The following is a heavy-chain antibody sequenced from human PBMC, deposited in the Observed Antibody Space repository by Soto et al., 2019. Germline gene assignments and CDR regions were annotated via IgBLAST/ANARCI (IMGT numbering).Heavy chain of an antibody. CDR1: GDSVSSNSPT. CDR2: TYYRSKWYN. J-gene: IGHJ4*02. CDR3: ARGHYNSGRPFEY. V-gene: IGHV6-1*01. Sequence: SQTLSLTCAISGDSVSSNSPTWNWIRQSPSRGLEWLGRTYYRSKWYNEYAVSVESRITINPDTSKNQFSLQLNSVTPEDTAIYYCARGHYNSGRPFEYWGQGTLVTVSS. D-gene: IGHD6-19*01.